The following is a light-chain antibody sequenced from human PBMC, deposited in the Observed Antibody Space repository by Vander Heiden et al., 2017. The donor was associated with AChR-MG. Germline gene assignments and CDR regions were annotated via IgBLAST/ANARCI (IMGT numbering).Light chain of an antibody. CDR3: QSYDSSMFWV. V-gene: IGLV1-40*01. CDR2: GDN. CDR1: SSNIGAGYD. Sequence: SVPTQPPSVSGAPGQRVTISCTGTSSNIGAGYDVHWYQQFPGTATKLLIFGDNNRPSGVPDRFAGSKSGTSASLAITVLQGEDEADYCCQSYDSSMFWVFGGGTKVTVL. J-gene: IGLJ3*02.